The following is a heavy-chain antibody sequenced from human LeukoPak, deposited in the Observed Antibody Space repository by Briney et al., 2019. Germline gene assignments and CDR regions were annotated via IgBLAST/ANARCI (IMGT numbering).Heavy chain of an antibody. D-gene: IGHD3-10*01. Sequence: GGSLRLSCAASGFTFTSHAMHWVRQAPGKGLEWVAVVSYDGSDNYYADSVKGRFTISRDNSKNTLYLQMNILRTEDTAVYYCAKEGTPQVSTWYDLWGQGTQVIVSS. CDR1: GFTFTSHA. CDR3: AKEGTPQVSTWYDL. J-gene: IGHJ5*02. CDR2: VSYDGSDN. V-gene: IGHV3-30-3*01.